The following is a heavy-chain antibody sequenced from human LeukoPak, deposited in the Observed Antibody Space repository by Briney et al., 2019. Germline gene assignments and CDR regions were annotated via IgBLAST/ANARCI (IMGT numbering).Heavy chain of an antibody. CDR2: FYSGGNT. Sequence: HTGGSLRLSCAASGFTVSSNYMTWVRQAPGKGLEWVSVFYSGGNTYYADSVKGRFTISRDTFKNTVDLQMNSLRSEDAAVYYCARDSGSGWFDYWGQGTLVTVSS. V-gene: IGHV3-53*01. CDR1: GFTVSSNY. D-gene: IGHD6-19*01. J-gene: IGHJ4*02. CDR3: ARDSGSGWFDY.